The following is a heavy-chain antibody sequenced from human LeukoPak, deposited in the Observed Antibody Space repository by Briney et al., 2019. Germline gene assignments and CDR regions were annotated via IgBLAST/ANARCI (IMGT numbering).Heavy chain of an antibody. CDR3: AKARGFCSGGSCYNPFDP. Sequence: GGSLRLSCAASGFTFSSYAMSWFRQAPGKGLEWVSAVSGSGGSTYYADSVKGRFTISRDKSKSTLYLQMNSLRAEDTAVYYCAKARGFCSGGSCYNPFDPWGQGTLVTVSS. D-gene: IGHD2-15*01. V-gene: IGHV3-23*01. CDR1: GFTFSSYA. J-gene: IGHJ5*02. CDR2: VSGSGGST.